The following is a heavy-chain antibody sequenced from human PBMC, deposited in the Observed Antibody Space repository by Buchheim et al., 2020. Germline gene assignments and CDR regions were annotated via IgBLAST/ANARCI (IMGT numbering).Heavy chain of an antibody. Sequence: QVQLVQSGAEVKKPGASVKVSCKASGYTFTSYDINWVRQATGQGLEWMGWMNPNRGNTGYAQKFQGRVTMTRNTSIITAYMELSSLRSEDTAVYYCARLPMVQEVIFFYYYGMDVWGQGTT. CDR2: MNPNRGNT. J-gene: IGHJ6*02. CDR1: GYTFTSYD. V-gene: IGHV1-8*01. CDR3: ARLPMVQEVIFFYYYGMDV. D-gene: IGHD3-10*01.